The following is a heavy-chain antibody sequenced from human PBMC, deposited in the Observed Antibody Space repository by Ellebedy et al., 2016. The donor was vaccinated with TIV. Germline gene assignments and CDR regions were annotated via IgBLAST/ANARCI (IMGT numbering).Heavy chain of an antibody. Sequence: GESLKISCAASGFTFSSFAMHWVRQAPGKGLEWLSVIGGGGDITYHADSVKGRFTITRDNSKNTLYLQMDRVTAEDTTVYYCAKGSSSGFNYDRVGFEYWGQGTLVTVSS. D-gene: IGHD3-22*01. V-gene: IGHV3-23*01. CDR3: AKGSSSGFNYDRVGFEY. J-gene: IGHJ4*02. CDR2: IGGGGDIT. CDR1: GFTFSSFA.